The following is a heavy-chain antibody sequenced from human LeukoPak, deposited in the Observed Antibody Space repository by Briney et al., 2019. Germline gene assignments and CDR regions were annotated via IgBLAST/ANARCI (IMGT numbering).Heavy chain of an antibody. CDR3: AREEHYDFWSGYYYYHGMDV. CDR1: GCTFSSYW. CDR2: IKQDGSEK. J-gene: IGHJ6*02. Sequence: GGSLRLSCAASGCTFSSYWMSWVRQAPGKGLEWVANIKQDGSEKYYVDSVKGRFTISRDNAKNSLYLQMNSLRAEDTAVYYCAREEHYDFWSGYYYYHGMDVWGQGTTVTVSS. V-gene: IGHV3-7*01. D-gene: IGHD3-3*01.